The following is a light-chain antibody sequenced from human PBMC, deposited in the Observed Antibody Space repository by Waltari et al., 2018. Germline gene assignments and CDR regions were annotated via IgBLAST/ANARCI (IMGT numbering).Light chain of an antibody. CDR1: ELPRTY. V-gene: IGLV3-10*01. CDR2: EDT. J-gene: IGLJ1*01. Sequence: SYELTQPPSVSVSPGQTAKIPCSGPELPRTYAYWFQQKSGQAPRLVIFEDTKRPSGIPERFSGSSSGTVATLTITGAQVDDEADYYCYSSDSTGLRVFGGGTTVVVL. CDR3: YSSDSTGLRV.